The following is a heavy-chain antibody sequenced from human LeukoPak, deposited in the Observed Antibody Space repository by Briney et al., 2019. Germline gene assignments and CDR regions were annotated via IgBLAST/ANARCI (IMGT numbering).Heavy chain of an antibody. Sequence: GASLRLSCAASGFTFNTYAMSWVRQAPGKGLEWVSGISGRGGSTYYADSVKGRFTISRDNSKNTLYLQMNSLRAEDTAVYYCAKVAYDSWAIDYWGQGTLVTVSS. CDR3: AKVAYDSWAIDY. D-gene: IGHD3-3*01. J-gene: IGHJ4*02. CDR2: ISGRGGST. V-gene: IGHV3-23*01. CDR1: GFTFNTYA.